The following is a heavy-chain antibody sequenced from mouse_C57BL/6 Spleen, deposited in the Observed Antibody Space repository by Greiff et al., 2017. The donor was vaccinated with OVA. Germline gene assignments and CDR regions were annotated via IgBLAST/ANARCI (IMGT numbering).Heavy chain of an antibody. V-gene: IGHV1-82*01. D-gene: IGHD1-1*01. CDR3: AREGLVHYYGSSSYYLDD. J-gene: IGHJ2*01. Sequence: VKLQESGPELVKPGASVKISCKASGYAFSSSWMNWVKQRPGKGLEWIGRIYPGDGDTNYNGKFKGKATLTADKSSSTAYMQLSSLTSEDSAVYVCAREGLVHYYGSSSYYLDDWGQGTTLTVSS. CDR2: IYPGDGDT. CDR1: GYAFSSSW.